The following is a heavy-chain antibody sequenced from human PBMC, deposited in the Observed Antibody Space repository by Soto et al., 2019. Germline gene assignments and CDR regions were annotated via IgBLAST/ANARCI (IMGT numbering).Heavy chain of an antibody. D-gene: IGHD3-3*01. Sequence: GVSLRHSSGASEFTFSSYSMNWVRQTPGKGLEWVSYISSSSSTIYYSDSVKGRFTISRDNAKNSLYLQMNSLRDEDTAVYYCASTDYDFWSGEGHGTDVWGQGTTVTLS. V-gene: IGHV3-48*02. CDR2: ISSSSSTI. CDR1: EFTFSSYS. J-gene: IGHJ6*02. CDR3: ASTDYDFWSGEGHGTDV.